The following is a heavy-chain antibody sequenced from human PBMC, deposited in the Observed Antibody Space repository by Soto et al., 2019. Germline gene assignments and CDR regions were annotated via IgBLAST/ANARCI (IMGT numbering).Heavy chain of an antibody. V-gene: IGHV3-30*18. CDR1: GFTFRSYG. D-gene: IGHD3-22*01. Sequence: QVQLVESGGGVVQPGRSLRISCEVYGFTFRSYGMHWARQAPGKGLEWVATISYDGSGKYYAASVKGRFAISRDNPKNTLYLQMDSLRAEDTAVYYCAKETYDLNAFDVWGRGTMVTVSS. CDR3: AKETYDLNAFDV. J-gene: IGHJ3*01. CDR2: ISYDGSGK.